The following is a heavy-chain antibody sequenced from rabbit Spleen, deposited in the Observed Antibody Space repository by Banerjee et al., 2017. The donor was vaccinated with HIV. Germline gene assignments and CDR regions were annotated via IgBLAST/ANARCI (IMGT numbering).Heavy chain of an antibody. CDR1: GFSFNSGYD. J-gene: IGHJ6*01. V-gene: IGHV1S40*01. Sequence: QSLEESGGDLVKPGASLTLTCKASGFSFNSGYDMCWVRQAPGKGLEWIACLYAGGSGSTYSATWAKGRFTISKTSSTTVTLQMTSLTAVDTATYFCARDTGTSFSSYGMDLWGPGTLVTVS. D-gene: IGHD7-1*01. CDR2: LYAGGSGST. CDR3: ARDTGTSFSSYGMDL.